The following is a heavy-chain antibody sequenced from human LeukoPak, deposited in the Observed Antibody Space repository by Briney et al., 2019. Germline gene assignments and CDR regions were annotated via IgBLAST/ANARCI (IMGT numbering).Heavy chain of an antibody. CDR2: IRSKTDGGTT. D-gene: IGHD7-27*01. CDR3: TTDLTWGLYYYGMDV. J-gene: IGHJ6*02. CDR1: GFTFSNAW. V-gene: IGHV3-15*01. Sequence: GGSLRLSCAASGFTFSNAWMSWVRQAPGKGLEWVGRIRSKTDGGTTDYAAPVKGRFTISRDDSKNTLYLQMNSLKTEDTAVYYCTTDLTWGLYYYGMDVWGQGTTVTVSS.